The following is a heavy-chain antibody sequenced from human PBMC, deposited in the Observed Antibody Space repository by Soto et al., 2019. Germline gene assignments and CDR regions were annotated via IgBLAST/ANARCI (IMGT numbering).Heavy chain of an antibody. CDR3: AVPGLGYCSGGSCYVYYYYYYGMDV. Sequence: QVQLVQSGAEVKKPGSSVKVSCKASGGTFSSYAISWVRQAPGQGLEWMGGIIPIFGTANYAQKFQGRVTITADESPSTAYMELSSLRSEDTAVYYCAVPGLGYCSGGSCYVYYYYYYGMDVWGQGTTVTVSS. V-gene: IGHV1-69*01. CDR2: IIPIFGTA. J-gene: IGHJ6*02. D-gene: IGHD2-15*01. CDR1: GGTFSSYA.